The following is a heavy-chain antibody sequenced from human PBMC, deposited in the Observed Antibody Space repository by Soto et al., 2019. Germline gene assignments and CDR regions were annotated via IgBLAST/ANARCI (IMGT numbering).Heavy chain of an antibody. D-gene: IGHD3-22*01. CDR2: INPNSGGT. J-gene: IGHJ3*02. CDR1: GYTFTGYY. CDR3: ARVRIGDYYDSSGYNAFDI. V-gene: IGHV1-2*04. Sequence: GASVKVSCKASGYTFTGYYMHWVRQAPGQGLEWMGWINPNSGGTNYAQKFQGWVTMIRDTSISTAYMELSRLRSDDTAVYYCARVRIGDYYDSSGYNAFDIWGQGTMVTVSS.